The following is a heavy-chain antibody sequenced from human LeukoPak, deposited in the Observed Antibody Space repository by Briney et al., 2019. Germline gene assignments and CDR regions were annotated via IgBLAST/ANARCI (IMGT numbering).Heavy chain of an antibody. CDR2: ISSSSSYI. CDR3: ARDVVRGQYYYYYYMDV. CDR1: GFTFSSYS. J-gene: IGHJ6*03. D-gene: IGHD4-23*01. Sequence: GGSLRLSCAASGFTFSSYSMNWVRQAPGKGLEWVSSISSSSSYIYYADSVKGRFTISRDNSKNTLYLQMGSLRAEDMAVYYCARDVVRGQYYYYYYMDVWGKGTTVTVSS. V-gene: IGHV3-21*01.